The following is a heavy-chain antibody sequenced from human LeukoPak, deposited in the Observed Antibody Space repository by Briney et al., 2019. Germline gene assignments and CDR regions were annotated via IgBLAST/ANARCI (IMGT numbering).Heavy chain of an antibody. CDR2: IWYDGTDK. J-gene: IGHJ4*02. Sequence: GGSLRLSCAASGFTFSSYGMHWVRQGPGKGLEWVTFIWYDGTDKNYADSVKGRFTISRDKSKNTLYLQMNSLRAEDTAVYYCAKEGKLLWFGELSAQYCFDYWGQGTLVTVSS. CDR1: GFTFSSYG. CDR3: AKEGKLLWFGELSAQYCFDY. D-gene: IGHD3-10*01. V-gene: IGHV3-30*02.